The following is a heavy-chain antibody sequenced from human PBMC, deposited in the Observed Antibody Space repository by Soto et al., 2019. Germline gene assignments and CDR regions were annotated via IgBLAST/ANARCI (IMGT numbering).Heavy chain of an antibody. Sequence: EVQLVESGGGLVQPGGSLRLSCAASGFTFSSYEMNWVRQAPGKGLEWVSYISSSGSTIYYADSVKGRFTISRDNAKNSLYLQMNSLRAEDTAVYYCARDLGADYLTTGWFDPWGQGTLVTVSS. J-gene: IGHJ5*02. V-gene: IGHV3-48*03. CDR1: GFTFSSYE. CDR2: ISSSGSTI. CDR3: ARDLGADYLTTGWFDP. D-gene: IGHD4-17*01.